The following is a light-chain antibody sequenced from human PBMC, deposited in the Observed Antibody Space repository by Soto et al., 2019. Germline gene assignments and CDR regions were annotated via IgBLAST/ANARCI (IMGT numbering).Light chain of an antibody. J-gene: IGKJ1*01. V-gene: IGKV3-20*01. CDR3: QQYDEWPQT. Sequence: EIALTQSPGTLSLSPGERATLSCRASQSVSSSYLSWYQQKPGQAPRLVIYGASSRATGIPDRFSGSGSGTDFTLTISRLEPEDFEVYYCQQYDEWPQTFGQGTKVDIK. CDR1: QSVSSSY. CDR2: GAS.